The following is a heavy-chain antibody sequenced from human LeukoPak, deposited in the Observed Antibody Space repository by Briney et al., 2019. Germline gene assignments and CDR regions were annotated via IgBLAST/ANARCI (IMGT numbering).Heavy chain of an antibody. J-gene: IGHJ3*02. CDR2: ISSTGSTI. CDR3: ARDINNWKGEGYAFDI. Sequence: GGSLRLSCAASGFTFSGYSMNWVRQAPGKGLEWVSYISSTGSTIYYADSVKGRFTISRDNAKNSLYLQMNSLRAEDTAVYYCARDINNWKGEGYAFDIWGQGTMVTVSS. D-gene: IGHD1-20*01. CDR1: GFTFSGYS. V-gene: IGHV3-48*04.